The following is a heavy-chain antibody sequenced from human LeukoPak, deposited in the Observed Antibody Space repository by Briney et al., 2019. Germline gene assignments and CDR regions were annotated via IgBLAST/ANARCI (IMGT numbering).Heavy chain of an antibody. CDR3: ARGDYFDSSAYYSLDY. Sequence: PGGSLRLSCAPSGFTFSSYSMHWVRQAPGKGLEWVAIISSDGNDRYYADSVKGRFTMSRHNSKNTLYLQMNSLRAEDTAVYYCARGDYFDSSAYYSLDYWGQGTLVSVSS. CDR2: ISSDGNDR. D-gene: IGHD3-22*01. V-gene: IGHV3-30*01. CDR1: GFTFSSYS. J-gene: IGHJ4*02.